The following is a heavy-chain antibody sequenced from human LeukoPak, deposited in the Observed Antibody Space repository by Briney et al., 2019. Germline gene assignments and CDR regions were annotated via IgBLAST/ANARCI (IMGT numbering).Heavy chain of an antibody. CDR2: INHSGST. V-gene: IGHV4-34*01. Sequence: SETLSLTCAVYGGSFSGYYWSWIRQPPGKGLEWIGEINHSGSTNYNPSLKSRVTISVDTSKNQFSLKLSSVTAADTAVYYCARAERGVYYDFCMDVWGQGTTVTVSS. CDR1: GGSFSGYY. D-gene: IGHD3-3*01. J-gene: IGHJ6*02. CDR3: ARAERGVYYDFCMDV.